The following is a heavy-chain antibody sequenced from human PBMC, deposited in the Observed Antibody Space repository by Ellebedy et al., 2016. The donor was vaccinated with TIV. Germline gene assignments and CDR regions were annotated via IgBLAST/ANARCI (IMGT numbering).Heavy chain of an antibody. CDR3: AREGGEAFDI. CDR1: GYSFTSYW. Sequence: GESLKISCKGSGYSFTSYWIGWVRQMPGKGLEWMGIIYPGDSDTRYSPSFQGQVTVSADKSLSTAYLHWNTLKASDTAIYYCAREGGEAFDIWGQGTMVTVSS. V-gene: IGHV5-51*01. CDR2: IYPGDSDT. J-gene: IGHJ3*02. D-gene: IGHD3-16*01.